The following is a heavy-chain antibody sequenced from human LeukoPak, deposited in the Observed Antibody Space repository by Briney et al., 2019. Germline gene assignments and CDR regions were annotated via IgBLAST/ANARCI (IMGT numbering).Heavy chain of an antibody. CDR3: ATDKGGPGTTFHDPFDN. CDR2: FDPEDGET. Sequence: ASVKVSCKVSGHTLSEISMHWVRQAPGKGLECMGSFDPEDGETMYAENFQGRFTMTEDTSRDTAYMELSSLRSEDTAVYFCATDKGGPGTTFHDPFDNWGQGTMVTVSS. J-gene: IGHJ3*02. CDR1: GHTLSEIS. V-gene: IGHV1-24*01. D-gene: IGHD1-7*01.